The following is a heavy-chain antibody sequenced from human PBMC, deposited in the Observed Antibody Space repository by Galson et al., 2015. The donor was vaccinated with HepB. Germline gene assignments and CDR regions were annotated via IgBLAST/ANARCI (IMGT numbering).Heavy chain of an antibody. D-gene: IGHD2-2*01. CDR1: GFTFSRYW. CDR3: ARESKVGGGCGSTSCSLMSDY. Sequence: SLRLSCAASGFTFSRYWMTWVRQAPGTGLEWVTVISYDGTNKYYADSVKGRFTLSRDNSKNTLFLQMNSLRAEDTALYYCARESKVGGGCGSTSCSLMSDYWGQGALVTVSS. CDR2: ISYDGTNK. V-gene: IGHV3-30*03. J-gene: IGHJ4*02.